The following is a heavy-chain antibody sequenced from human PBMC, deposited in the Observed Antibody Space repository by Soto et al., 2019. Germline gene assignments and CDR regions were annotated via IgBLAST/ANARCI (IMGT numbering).Heavy chain of an antibody. CDR3: TTDGATIFFDP. D-gene: IGHD3-10*02. Sequence: QLVESGGGLVKPGGSLRLSCAASGFTFKNAWMSWVRQAPGKGLEWVGRIKTKADAGTTDYAAPVKGRFTISRDDSXNTXYLQMNSLKNEDTALYFCTTDGATIFFDPRGQGTLVTVSS. J-gene: IGHJ5*02. CDR1: GFTFKNAW. CDR2: IKTKADAGTT. V-gene: IGHV3-15*01.